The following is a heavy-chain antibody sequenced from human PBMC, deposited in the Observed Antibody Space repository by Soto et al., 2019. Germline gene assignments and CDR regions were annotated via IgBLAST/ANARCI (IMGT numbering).Heavy chain of an antibody. Sequence: QVQLVESEGGVVQPGRSLRLSCTASGFTFSNYGMHWVRQAPGKGLEWVTVISYDGNVAYYADSVKGRFTSSRDNSKNTXYLQMNSLRTEXTAVYYCAKEGPITNW. J-gene: IGHJ5*01. V-gene: IGHV3-30*18. CDR1: GFTFSNYG. CDR3: AKEGPITNW. CDR2: ISYDGNVA.